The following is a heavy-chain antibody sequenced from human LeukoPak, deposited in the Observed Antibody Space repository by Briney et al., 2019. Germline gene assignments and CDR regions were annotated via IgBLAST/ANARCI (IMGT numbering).Heavy chain of an antibody. D-gene: IGHD3-10*01. V-gene: IGHV4-34*01. Sequence: SETLSLTCTVYGGPLSGYYWSWLRQPPGKAVEWMGEINRSGSTNYNPSVKSRVTMSTDTYKNQFSLKVSSVTAADTAVYYCVRDPATMAPFDHWGQGTLVTVSS. CDR1: GGPLSGYY. J-gene: IGHJ5*02. CDR3: VRDPATMAPFDH. CDR2: INRSGST.